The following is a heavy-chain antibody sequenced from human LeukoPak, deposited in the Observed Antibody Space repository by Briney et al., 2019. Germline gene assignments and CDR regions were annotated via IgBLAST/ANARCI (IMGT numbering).Heavy chain of an antibody. V-gene: IGHV3-48*03. CDR2: ISSSGSTI. CDR1: GCTFSSYE. Sequence: GGSLRLSCAASGCTFSSYEMNWVRQAPGKGLEWVSYISSSGSTIYYADSVKGRFTISRDNAKNSLYLQMNSLRAEDTAVYYCAKVSYSTLVFHDYWGQGTLVTVSS. D-gene: IGHD6-13*01. CDR3: AKVSYSTLVFHDY. J-gene: IGHJ4*02.